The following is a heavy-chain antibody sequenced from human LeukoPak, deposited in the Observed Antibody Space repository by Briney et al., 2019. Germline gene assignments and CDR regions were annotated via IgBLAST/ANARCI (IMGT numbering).Heavy chain of an antibody. CDR2: ISYDGSNK. V-gene: IGHV3-30*03. D-gene: IGHD2-2*01. CDR3: ATVVVPAALAAAFDI. Sequence: PGGSLRLSCAASGFTFDDYGMHWVRQAPGKGLEWVAVISYDGSNKYYADSVKGRFTISRDNSKNTLYLQMNSLRAEDTAVYYCATVVVPAALAAAFDIWGQGTMVTVSS. CDR1: GFTFDDYG. J-gene: IGHJ3*02.